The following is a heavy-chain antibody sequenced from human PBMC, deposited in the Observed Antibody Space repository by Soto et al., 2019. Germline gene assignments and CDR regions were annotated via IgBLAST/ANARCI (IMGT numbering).Heavy chain of an antibody. CDR1: GFTFSSYA. V-gene: IGHV3-23*01. CDR3: AKPGKRGSYYDYYYSYMDV. J-gene: IGHJ6*03. D-gene: IGHD3-10*01. Sequence: GGSLRLSCAASGFTFSSYAMSWVRQAPGKGLEWVSAISGSGGSTYYADSVKGRFTISRDNSKNTLYLQMNSLRAEDTAVYYCAKPGKRGSYYDYYYSYMDVWGKGTTLTVSS. CDR2: ISGSGGST.